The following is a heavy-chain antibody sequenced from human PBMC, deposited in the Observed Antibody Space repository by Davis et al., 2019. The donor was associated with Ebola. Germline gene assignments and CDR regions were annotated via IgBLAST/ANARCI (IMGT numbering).Heavy chain of an antibody. J-gene: IGHJ4*02. CDR1: EYTLTDLS. CDR3: AREARYAIGVNDY. D-gene: IGHD3-3*01. CDR2: FDPEDGER. V-gene: IGHV1-24*01. Sequence: ASVKVSCKVSEYTLTDLSIHWVRQAPGKGLEWMGRFDPEDGERIFAQNFRGRVTMTEDTSTDTAYMELSSLRSDDTAVYYCAREARYAIGVNDYWGQGTLVTVSS.